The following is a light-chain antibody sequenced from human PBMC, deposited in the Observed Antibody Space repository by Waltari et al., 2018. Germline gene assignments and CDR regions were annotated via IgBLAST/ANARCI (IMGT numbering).Light chain of an antibody. Sequence: QSALTQPASVSGSPGQSITISCIGTSSDLGSYNFVSWYQHHPGKAPKVMIFEVSERPSGVSNRFSGSKSGNTASLTISGLQAEDEADYYCCSYAGSSIPVVFGGGTKLTVL. V-gene: IGLV2-23*02. CDR2: EVS. CDR3: CSYAGSSIPVV. CDR1: SSDLGSYNF. J-gene: IGLJ2*01.